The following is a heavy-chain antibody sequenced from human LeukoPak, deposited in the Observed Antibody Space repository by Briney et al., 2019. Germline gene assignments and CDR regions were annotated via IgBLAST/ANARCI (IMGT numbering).Heavy chain of an antibody. V-gene: IGHV3-11*04. CDR3: ARSNFAVAWSYDY. CDR1: GFTFSDNY. J-gene: IGHJ4*02. CDR2: ISGNGRDI. Sequence: PGGSLRLSCAASGFTFSDNYMTWVRQAPGRGLEWLSYISGNGRDIQYADSVKGRFTISRDNAKNSLYLQMNSLRAEDTAVYYCARSNFAVAWSYDYRGQGTLVTVSS. D-gene: IGHD6-19*01.